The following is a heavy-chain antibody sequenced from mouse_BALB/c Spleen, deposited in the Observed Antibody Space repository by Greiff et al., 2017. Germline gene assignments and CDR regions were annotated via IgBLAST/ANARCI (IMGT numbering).Heavy chain of an antibody. Sequence: QVQLQQSGPELVKPGASVKISCKASGYAFSSSWMNWVKQRPGQGLEWIGRIYPGDGDTNYNGKFKGKATLTADKSSSTAYMQLSSLTSVDSVVYFCARSYYYGSSLYWYFDVWGAGTTVTVSS. CDR3: ARSYYYGSSLYWYFDV. V-gene: IGHV1-82*01. CDR1: GYAFSSSW. D-gene: IGHD1-1*01. CDR2: IYPGDGDT. J-gene: IGHJ1*01.